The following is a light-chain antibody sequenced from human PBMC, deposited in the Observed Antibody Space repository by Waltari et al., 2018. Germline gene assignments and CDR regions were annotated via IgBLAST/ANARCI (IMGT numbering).Light chain of an antibody. Sequence: EIVMTQSPAPLSVSPGERATLPCRASQSVGSNLAWYQQKPCQAPRLLIYDASTRATGVPARFSGSGSGTDFTLTISSLQSEDFAIYHCQQCNDWPPAITFGQGTRLEIK. CDR1: QSVGSN. CDR3: QQCNDWPPAIT. V-gene: IGKV3D-15*01. CDR2: DAS. J-gene: IGKJ5*01.